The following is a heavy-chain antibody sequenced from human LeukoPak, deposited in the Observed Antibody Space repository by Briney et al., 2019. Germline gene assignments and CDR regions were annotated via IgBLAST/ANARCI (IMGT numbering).Heavy chain of an antibody. CDR1: GFTFSSYG. CDR2: IHHDGSNK. Sequence: PGGSLRLSCAASGFTFSSYGMHWVRQAPGKGLDWVAFIHHDGSNKYYADSVRGRFTISRDNSKNTLYLQMNSLRAEDTAVYYCAKDQFFPIDIWGQGTMVTVSS. CDR3: AKDQFFPIDI. D-gene: IGHD3-3*01. V-gene: IGHV3-30*02. J-gene: IGHJ3*02.